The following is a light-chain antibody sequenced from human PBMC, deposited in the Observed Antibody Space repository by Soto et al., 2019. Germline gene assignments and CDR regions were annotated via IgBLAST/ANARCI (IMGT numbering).Light chain of an antibody. CDR3: QTWGTGIVI. CDR2: LNSDGSH. V-gene: IGLV4-69*01. Sequence: QPVLTQSPSASASLGASVKLTCTLSSGHSSDAIAWHQQQPEKGPRFLMNLNSDGSHTKGDGIPDRFSGSSSGAERYLTISRLQSEDEADYCCQTWGTGIVIFGGGTKLTVL. CDR1: SGHSSDA. J-gene: IGLJ2*01.